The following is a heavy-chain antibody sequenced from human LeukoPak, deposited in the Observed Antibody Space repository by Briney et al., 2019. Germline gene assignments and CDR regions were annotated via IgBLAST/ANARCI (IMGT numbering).Heavy chain of an antibody. D-gene: IGHD3-9*01. CDR1: GFSLSTSGMR. Sequence: SGPALVKPTQTLTLTCTFSGFSLSTSGMRVSWIRQPPGKALEWLARIDWDDDKFYSTSLKTRLTISKDTSKNQVVLTMTNIDPVDTATYYCARIRNDWNYYYYMDVWGKGTTVTVSS. V-gene: IGHV2-70*04. CDR2: IDWDDDK. J-gene: IGHJ6*03. CDR3: ARIRNDWNYYYYMDV.